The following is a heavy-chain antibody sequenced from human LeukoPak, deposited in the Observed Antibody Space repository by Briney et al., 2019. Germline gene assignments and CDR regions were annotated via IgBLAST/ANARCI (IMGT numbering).Heavy chain of an antibody. D-gene: IGHD3-22*01. V-gene: IGHV3-30*04. J-gene: IGHJ4*02. CDR3: AKEDGTVVVSTFGD. Sequence: PGKSLRLSCAASGFTFSSYAMHWVRQAPGKGLEWVSIISYDGSDEKFADSVKGRFTISRDNSKNTVYLQVNSLRAEDTAVYYCAKEDGTVVVSTFGDWGQGTLVTVSS. CDR1: GFTFSSYA. CDR2: ISYDGSDE.